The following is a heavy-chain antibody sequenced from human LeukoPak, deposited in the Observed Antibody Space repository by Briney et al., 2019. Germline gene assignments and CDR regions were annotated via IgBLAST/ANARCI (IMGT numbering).Heavy chain of an antibody. CDR1: RFTFSSYA. V-gene: IGHV3-23*01. Sequence: PGGSLRLSCAASRFTFSSYAMSWVRQAPGKGLEWVSTISGSGGNTYYADSVKGRFTVSRDNSKSTLSLQMKSLRAEDTAVYYCAKGGGYEVLYDYWGQGTLVTVSS. D-gene: IGHD5-12*01. CDR2: ISGSGGNT. CDR3: AKGGGYEVLYDY. J-gene: IGHJ4*02.